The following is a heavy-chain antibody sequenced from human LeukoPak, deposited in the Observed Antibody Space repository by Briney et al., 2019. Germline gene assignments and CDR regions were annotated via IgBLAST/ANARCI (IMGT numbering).Heavy chain of an antibody. V-gene: IGHV3-23*01. D-gene: IGHD3-10*01. CDR1: GFTFSSYA. CDR2: ISGSDGST. Sequence: GGSLRLSCAASGFTFSSYAMSWVRQAPGKGLEWVSGISGSDGSTNYADSVKGRFTISRENSKNTLYLQMNSLRAEDTAVYYCARAGYYGSGGGYYYYYYMDVWGKGTTVTISS. CDR3: ARAGYYGSGGGYYYYYYMDV. J-gene: IGHJ6*03.